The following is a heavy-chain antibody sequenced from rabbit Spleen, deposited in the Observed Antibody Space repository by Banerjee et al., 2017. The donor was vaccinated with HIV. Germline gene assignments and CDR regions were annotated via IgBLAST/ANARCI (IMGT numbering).Heavy chain of an antibody. CDR2: INAVTGKA. Sequence: QSLEESGGDLVKPGGSLALTCKASGFSFSSNYVMCWVRQAPGKGLEWIACINAVTGKAVYANWAKGRSTFSKTSSTTVTLQMTSLTAADTATYFCARDSIYANFFSVAYALDLWGPGTLVTVS. CDR3: ARDSIYANFFSVAYALDL. D-gene: IGHD6-1*01. V-gene: IGHV1S40*01. J-gene: IGHJ6*01. CDR1: GFSFSSNYV.